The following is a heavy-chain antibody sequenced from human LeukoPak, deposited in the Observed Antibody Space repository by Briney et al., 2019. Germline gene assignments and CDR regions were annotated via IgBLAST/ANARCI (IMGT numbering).Heavy chain of an antibody. CDR1: GFGVSSNY. V-gene: IGHV3-66*01. J-gene: IGHJ4*02. Sequence: PGGSLRLSCAASGFGVSSNYMSWVRQAPGKGLEWVSVLYASGITKYADSVKGRFTISRDTSDNTLNLQMNGLGAEDSAVYYCAAKGNGYTGIYVSAHWGQGTLVTVSA. CDR2: LYASGIT. CDR3: AAKGNGYTGIYVSAH. D-gene: IGHD1-26*01.